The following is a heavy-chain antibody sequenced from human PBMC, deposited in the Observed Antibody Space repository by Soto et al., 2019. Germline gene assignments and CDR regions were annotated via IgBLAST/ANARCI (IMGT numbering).Heavy chain of an antibody. V-gene: IGHV3-23*01. CDR2: ITASGGTT. CDR3: AKDRCSSGSCAYGADY. J-gene: IGHJ4*02. Sequence: EVQLLESGGDLVQPGGSLRLSCAASGFTFSSYAMSWVRQAPGKGLEWVPAITASGGTTYYADSVGGRFTISTENSKNTPYLQMNSLRAEDTALYYCAKDRCSSGSCAYGADYWGQGTLVTVSS. CDR1: GFTFSSYA. D-gene: IGHD2-15*01.